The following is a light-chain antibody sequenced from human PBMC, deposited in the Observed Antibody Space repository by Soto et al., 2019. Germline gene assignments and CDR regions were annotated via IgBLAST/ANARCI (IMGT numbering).Light chain of an antibody. J-gene: IGKJ2*01. V-gene: IGKV4-1*01. CDR1: QRVLYTSNNKNY. CDR2: WAS. Sequence: DIVMIQAPDSLAVALGERATIKCTSSQRVLYTSNNKNYLAWYQQKPGQPPRLLIYWASTRESGIPDRFSVSGSGTDFTLTISSLQAEDVAASYCQQYIGSSSYTFGQGTKLEIK. CDR3: QQYIGSSSYT.